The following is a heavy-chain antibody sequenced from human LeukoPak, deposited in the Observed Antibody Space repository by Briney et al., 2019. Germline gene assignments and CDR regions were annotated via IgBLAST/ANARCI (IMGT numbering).Heavy chain of an antibody. CDR2: ISWNSGSI. V-gene: IGHV3-9*01. D-gene: IGHD1-26*01. CDR3: AKGEVGATPGGFDY. J-gene: IGHJ4*02. CDR1: GFTFDDDA. Sequence: GGSLRVSCAASGFTFDDDAMHWVRQAPGKGLEWVSGISWNSGSIGYADSVKGRFTISRDNAKNSLYLQMNSLRAEDTALYYCAKGEVGATPGGFDYRGQGTLVTVSS.